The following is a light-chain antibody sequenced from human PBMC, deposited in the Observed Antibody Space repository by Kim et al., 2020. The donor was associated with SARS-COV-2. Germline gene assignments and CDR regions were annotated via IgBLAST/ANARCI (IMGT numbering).Light chain of an antibody. Sequence: EIVMTQSPATLSVSPGERATLSCRASQSVSSNLAWYQQKPGQAPRLLIYGASTRATGIPARFSGSGSGTEFTLTISSLQSEDFAVYYCQQYNNWLTPTFGQGTKLEIK. V-gene: IGKV3-15*01. CDR3: QQYNNWLTPT. CDR2: GAS. CDR1: QSVSSN. J-gene: IGKJ2*01.